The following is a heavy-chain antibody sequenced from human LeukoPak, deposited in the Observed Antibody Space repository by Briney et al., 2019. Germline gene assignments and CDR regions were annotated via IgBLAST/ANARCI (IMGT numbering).Heavy chain of an antibody. CDR3: AKDLGRYRNNCFDY. Sequence: GESLRLSCAASGFTFNSYAMSWVRQAPEKGLEWVATISSSGGGTYYEGSVKGRVTLTRDDSKNTLYLQMNSLRAEDTAVYYCAKDLGRYRNNCFDYWGQGALVTVS. D-gene: IGHD1-26*01. V-gene: IGHV3-23*01. CDR2: ISSSGGGT. CDR1: GFTFNSYA. J-gene: IGHJ4*02.